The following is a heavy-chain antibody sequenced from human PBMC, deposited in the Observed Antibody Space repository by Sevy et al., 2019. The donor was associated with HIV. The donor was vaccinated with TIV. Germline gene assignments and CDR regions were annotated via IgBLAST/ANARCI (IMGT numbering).Heavy chain of an antibody. CDR2: ISAYNDYT. V-gene: IGHV1-18*01. CDR3: ARDRNNYDSSGYPKGMDV. Sequence: ASVKVSCKAYGYTFTRYGISWVRQAPGQGLEWMGWISAYNDYTNYVQKLQGRVTMTTDTSTSIAYLELRSLRSDDTAVYYCARDRNNYDSSGYPKGMDVWGQGTTVTVSS. D-gene: IGHD3-22*01. J-gene: IGHJ6*02. CDR1: GYTFTRYG.